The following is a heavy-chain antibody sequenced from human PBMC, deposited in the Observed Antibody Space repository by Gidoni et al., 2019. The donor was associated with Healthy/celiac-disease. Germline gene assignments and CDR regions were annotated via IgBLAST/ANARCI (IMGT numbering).Heavy chain of an antibody. CDR3: ARGGTYYYGSGSYPYFDY. V-gene: IGHV4-34*01. J-gene: IGHJ4*02. CDR1: SGSFSGYY. Sequence: QVQLQQWGSGLLKPSETLSLTCAVYSGSFSGYYCSWIRQPPGKGLEWIGEINHSGSTNYNPTIKSRVTISVDTSKNQFSLKLSSVTAADTAVYYCARGGTYYYGSGSYPYFDYWGQGTLVTVSS. D-gene: IGHD3-10*01. CDR2: INHSGST.